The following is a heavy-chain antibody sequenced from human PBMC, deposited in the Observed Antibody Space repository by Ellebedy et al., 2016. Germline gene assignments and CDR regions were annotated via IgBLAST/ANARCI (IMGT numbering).Heavy chain of an antibody. D-gene: IGHD3-10*01. CDR3: ARAGIPRRGYYYYYYMDV. CDR1: GFTFSNYW. V-gene: IGHV3-30-3*01. J-gene: IGHJ6*03. CDR2: ISYDGSNK. Sequence: GESLKISXVASGFTFSNYWMSWVRQAPGKGLEWVAIISYDGSNKYYADSVKGRFTISRDNAKNTLYLQMNSLRAEDTAVYYCARAGIPRRGYYYYYYMDVWGKGTTVTVSS.